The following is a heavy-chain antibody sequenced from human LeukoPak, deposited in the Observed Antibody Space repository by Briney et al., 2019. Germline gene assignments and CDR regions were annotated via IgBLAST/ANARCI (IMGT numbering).Heavy chain of an antibody. D-gene: IGHD6-13*01. J-gene: IGHJ3*01. CDR2: IYTSGGT. CDR3: ARDSIAAAGTGL. CDR1: GGSISRYY. Sequence: SETLSLTCTVSGGSISRYYWSWIRQPAGKGLEWIGRIYTSGGTNYNPSLKSRVTLSVDTSKNQFSLKLRSVTAADTAVYYCARDSIAAAGTGLWGQGTMVTVSS. V-gene: IGHV4-4*07.